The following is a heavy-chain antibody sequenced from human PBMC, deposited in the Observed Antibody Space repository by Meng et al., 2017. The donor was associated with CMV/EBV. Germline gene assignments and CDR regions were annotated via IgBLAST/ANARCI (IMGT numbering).Heavy chain of an antibody. J-gene: IGHJ4*02. Sequence: GESLKISCAASGFTFSSYWMSWVRQAPGKGLEWVANIKQDGSEKYYADSVKGRFTISRDNSKNTLYLQMNSLRAEDTAVYYCARGEIAVAAAIDYWGQGTLVTVSS. CDR2: IKQDGSEK. CDR1: GFTFSSYW. D-gene: IGHD6-19*01. CDR3: ARGEIAVAAAIDY. V-gene: IGHV3-7*01.